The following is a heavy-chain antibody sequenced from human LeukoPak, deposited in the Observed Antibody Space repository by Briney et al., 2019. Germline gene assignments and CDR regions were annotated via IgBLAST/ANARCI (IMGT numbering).Heavy chain of an antibody. CDR2: IYYSGST. J-gene: IGHJ4*02. CDR3: ARRSEYGDYFDY. CDR1: GGSISSYY. Sequence: SETLSLTCTVSGGSISSYYWSWIRQPPGKGLEWIGYIYYSGSTNYNPSLKSRVTISVDTSKNQFSLKLSSVTAADSAVYYCARRSEYGDYFDYWGQGTLVTVSS. D-gene: IGHD4-17*01. V-gene: IGHV4-59*08.